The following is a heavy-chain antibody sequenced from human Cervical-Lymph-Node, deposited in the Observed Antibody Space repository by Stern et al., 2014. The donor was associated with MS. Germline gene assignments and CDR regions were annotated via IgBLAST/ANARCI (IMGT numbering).Heavy chain of an antibody. D-gene: IGHD6-19*01. CDR1: GYSFTNYA. J-gene: IGHJ4*02. CDR3: ARVSVASTEDY. Sequence: VQLVESGSELTKPGASVKISCKASGYSFTNYAMNWVRQAPGQGLEWMGWINTNTGKPTYAHDFPGRFDFSLDASVSTAYLQISGLKAEDTAVYYCARVSVASTEDYWGQGTLVSVSS. V-gene: IGHV7-4-1*02. CDR2: INTNTGKP.